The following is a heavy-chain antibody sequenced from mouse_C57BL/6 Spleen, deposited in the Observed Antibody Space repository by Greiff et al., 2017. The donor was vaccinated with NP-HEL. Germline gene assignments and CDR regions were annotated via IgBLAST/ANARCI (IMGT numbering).Heavy chain of an antibody. V-gene: IGHV1-55*01. CDR1: GYTFTSYW. J-gene: IGHJ2*01. Sequence: QVQLQQPGAELVKPGASVKMSCKASGYTFTSYWITWVKQRPGQGLEWIGDIYPGSGSTNYNEKFKSKATLTVDKSSSTAYMQLSSLTSEDSAVYYCARNWDVYWGQGTTLTVSS. CDR2: IYPGSGST. D-gene: IGHD4-1*01. CDR3: ARNWDVY.